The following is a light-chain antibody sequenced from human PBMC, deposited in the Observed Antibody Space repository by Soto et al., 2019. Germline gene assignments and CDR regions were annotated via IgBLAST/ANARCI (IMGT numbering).Light chain of an antibody. V-gene: IGKV1-27*01. Sequence: DIKMTQSPSSLSASLGDRVTITCRASQGIYNYLAWYQQKPGKAPKLLIYAASSLEAGLPTRFSGSGSGTEFPITISSLQPEDVATYFCHKYNSALITFGQGTRLEIK. J-gene: IGKJ5*01. CDR2: AAS. CDR3: HKYNSALIT. CDR1: QGIYNY.